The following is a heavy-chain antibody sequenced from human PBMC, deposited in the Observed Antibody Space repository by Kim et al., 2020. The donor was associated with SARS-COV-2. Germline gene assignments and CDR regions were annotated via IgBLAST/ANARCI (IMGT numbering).Heavy chain of an antibody. Sequence: ASVKVSCKASGYTFTSYGISWVRQAPGQGLEWMGWISAYNGNTNYAQKLQGRVTMTTDTSTSTAYMELRSLRSDDTAVYYYARVFLVYYDSSGYYYGQGWGGAFDIWGQGTMVTVSS. D-gene: IGHD3-22*01. CDR3: ARVFLVYYDSSGYYYGQGWGGAFDI. J-gene: IGHJ3*02. CDR2: ISAYNGNT. CDR1: GYTFTSYG. V-gene: IGHV1-18*01.